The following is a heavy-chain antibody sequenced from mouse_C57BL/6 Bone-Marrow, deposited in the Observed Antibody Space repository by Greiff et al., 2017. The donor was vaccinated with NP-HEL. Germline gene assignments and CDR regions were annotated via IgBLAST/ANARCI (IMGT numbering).Heavy chain of an antibody. CDR2: INPGSGGT. V-gene: IGHV1-54*01. D-gene: IGHD3-2*02. CDR3: ARSGNSYWYFDV. Sequence: VQVVESGAELVRPGTSVKVSCKASGYAFTNYLIEWVKQRPGQGLEWIGVINPGSGGTNYNEKFKGKATLTADKSSSTAYMQLSSLTSEDSAVYFCARSGNSYWYFDVWGTGTTVTVSS. CDR1: GYAFTNYL. J-gene: IGHJ1*03.